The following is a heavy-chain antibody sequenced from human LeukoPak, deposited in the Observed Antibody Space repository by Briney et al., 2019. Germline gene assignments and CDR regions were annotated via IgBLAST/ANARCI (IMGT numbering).Heavy chain of an antibody. CDR1: GGSFSGYY. CDR3: ARDMSWSGWYALDY. Sequence: SETLSLTCAVYGGSFSGYYWSWIRQPPGKGLEWIGEINHSGSTNYNPSLKSRVTISIDTSKNQVSLKLISVTAADTAVYYCARDMSWSGWYALDYWGQGTLVTVSS. D-gene: IGHD6-19*01. J-gene: IGHJ4*02. V-gene: IGHV4-34*01. CDR2: INHSGST.